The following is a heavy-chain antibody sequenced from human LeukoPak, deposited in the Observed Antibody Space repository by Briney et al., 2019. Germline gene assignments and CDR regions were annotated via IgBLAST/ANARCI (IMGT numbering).Heavy chain of an antibody. J-gene: IGHJ4*02. CDR1: GYTFTSYG. CDR3: ARIPLYCSSTSCYIDY. D-gene: IGHD2-2*02. Sequence: GASVKVSCKASGYTFTSYGISWVRQAPGQGLEWIGWISAYNDNTNYAQKFQGRVTMTRDTSISTAYMELSRLRSDDTAVYYCARIPLYCSSTSCYIDYWGQGTLVTVSS. V-gene: IGHV1-18*01. CDR2: ISAYNDNT.